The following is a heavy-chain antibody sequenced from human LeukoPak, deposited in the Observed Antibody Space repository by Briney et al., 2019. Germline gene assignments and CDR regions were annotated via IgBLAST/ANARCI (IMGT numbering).Heavy chain of an antibody. D-gene: IGHD2-2*01. Sequence: GGSLRLSCAASGFTFSSYGMHWVRQAPGKGLEWVAFIRYDGSNKYYADSVKGRFTISRDNPKNTLYLQMNSLRAEDTAVYYCHGGYCSSTSCYHIDYWGQGTLVTVSS. CDR1: GFTFSSYG. V-gene: IGHV3-30*02. CDR2: IRYDGSNK. J-gene: IGHJ4*02. CDR3: HGGYCSSTSCYHIDY.